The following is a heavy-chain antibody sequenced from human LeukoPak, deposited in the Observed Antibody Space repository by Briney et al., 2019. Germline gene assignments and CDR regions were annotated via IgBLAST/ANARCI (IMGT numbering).Heavy chain of an antibody. CDR3: AREEGYYGSGSYYSNLYFDY. V-gene: IGHV1-46*01. CDR2: INPSGGST. Sequence: ASVKVSWKASGYTFTSYYMHWVRQAPGQGLEWMGIINPSGGSTSYAQKFQGRVTMTRDTSTSTVYMELSSLRSEDTAVYYCAREEGYYGSGSYYSNLYFDYWGQGTLVTVSS. CDR1: GYTFTSYY. D-gene: IGHD3-10*01. J-gene: IGHJ4*02.